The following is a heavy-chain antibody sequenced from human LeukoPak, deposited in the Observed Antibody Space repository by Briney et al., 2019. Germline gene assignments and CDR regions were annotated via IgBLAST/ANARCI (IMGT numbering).Heavy chain of an antibody. CDR3: AREGTNYYGSGSYYSFDP. Sequence: ASVKVSCTASGYTFTGYYMHWVRQAPGQGLEWMGWINPNSGGTNYAQKFQGRVTMTRDTSISTAYMELSRLRSDDTAVYYCAREGTNYYGSGSYYSFDPWGQGTLVTVSS. CDR1: GYTFTGYY. CDR2: INPNSGGT. V-gene: IGHV1-2*02. J-gene: IGHJ5*02. D-gene: IGHD3-10*01.